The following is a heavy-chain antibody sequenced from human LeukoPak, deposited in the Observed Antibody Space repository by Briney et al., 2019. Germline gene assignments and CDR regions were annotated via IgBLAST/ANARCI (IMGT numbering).Heavy chain of an antibody. CDR1: GFTFINYW. D-gene: IGHD3-10*01. J-gene: IGHJ4*02. V-gene: IGHV3-7*01. Sequence: GGSLRLSCAGSGFTFINYWMSWVRQAPGRGLEWVANIKQDGSENYYVDSVKGRFTISRDNAKNSLYLQMNSLRAEDTAVYYCARDNLVREAPEFDYWGRGTLVTVSS. CDR3: ARDNLVREAPEFDY. CDR2: IKQDGSEN.